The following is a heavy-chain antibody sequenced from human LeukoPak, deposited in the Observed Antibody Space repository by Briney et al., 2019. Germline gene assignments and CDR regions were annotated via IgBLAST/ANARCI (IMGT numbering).Heavy chain of an antibody. Sequence: GGSLRLSCAASGFTFSSYGMHWVRQAPGKGLEWVAVISYDGSNKYYADSVKGRFAISRDISKNTLHLQMNSLRAEDAAVYFCAREASSGLGAFDIWGQGTMVTVSS. CDR2: ISYDGSNK. CDR3: AREASSGLGAFDI. CDR1: GFTFSSYG. V-gene: IGHV3-30*03. D-gene: IGHD3-22*01. J-gene: IGHJ3*02.